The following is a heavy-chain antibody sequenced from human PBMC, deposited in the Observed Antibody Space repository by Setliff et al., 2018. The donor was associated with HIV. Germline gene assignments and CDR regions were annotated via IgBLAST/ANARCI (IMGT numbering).Heavy chain of an antibody. Sequence: TLSLTCSVSGVSVGSGDYYWHWIRQHPEKALEWIGYIFHSGRTYHNPSLKSRVTISVDTSKNQFSLKLRSMTAADTAVYYCARWVGELFYYFDYCGQGTPVTVSS. D-gene: IGHD3-10*01. J-gene: IGHJ4*02. CDR3: ARWVGELFYYFDY. CDR2: IFHSGRT. V-gene: IGHV4-31*03. CDR1: GVSVGSGDYY.